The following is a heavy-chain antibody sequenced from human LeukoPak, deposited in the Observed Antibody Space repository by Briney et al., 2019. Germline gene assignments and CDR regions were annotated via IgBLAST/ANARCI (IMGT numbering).Heavy chain of an antibody. V-gene: IGHV3-48*01. CDR3: AKDFRHLVGAEFDP. D-gene: IGHD1-26*01. CDR2: ISGSSTTI. CDR1: GFTFSSYS. Sequence: PGGSLRLSCAASGFTFSSYSINWVRQAPGKGLEWVSYISGSSTTIYYADSVKGRFTISRDNAKNSLYLQMNSLRAEDTAVYYCAKDFRHLVGAEFDPWGQGTLVTVSS. J-gene: IGHJ5*02.